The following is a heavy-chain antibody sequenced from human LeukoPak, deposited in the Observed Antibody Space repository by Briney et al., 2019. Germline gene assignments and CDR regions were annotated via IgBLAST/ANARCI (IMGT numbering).Heavy chain of an antibody. V-gene: IGHV4-59*01. CDR3: ARGDSLDY. J-gene: IGHJ4*02. CDR2: IYYSGST. CDR1: GGSISSYY. Sequence: SETLSLTCTVSGGSISSYYWSWIRQPPGKGLEWIGYIYYSGSTNYNPSLTGRVTISVDTSKNQFSLKLSSVTAADTAVYYCARGDSLDYWGQGTLVTVSS.